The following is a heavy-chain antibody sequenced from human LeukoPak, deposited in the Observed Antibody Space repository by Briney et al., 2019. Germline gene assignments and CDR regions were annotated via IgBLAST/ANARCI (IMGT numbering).Heavy chain of an antibody. CDR3: ARDSKSNVDTTMVGWFDP. Sequence: GGSLRLSCAASGFTFSGYDMSWVRQAPGKGLEWVSYTSSSSSTIYYADSVKGRFTISRDNAKTSLYLQMNNLRAEDTAVYYCARDSKSNVDTTMVGWFDPWGQGTLVTVSS. D-gene: IGHD5-18*01. CDR1: GFTFSGYD. CDR2: TSSSSSTI. V-gene: IGHV3-48*04. J-gene: IGHJ5*02.